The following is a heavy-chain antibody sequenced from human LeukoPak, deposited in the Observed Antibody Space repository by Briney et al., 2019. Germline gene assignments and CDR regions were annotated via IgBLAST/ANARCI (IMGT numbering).Heavy chain of an antibody. V-gene: IGHV4-39*01. CDR1: GGSISSSSDY. Sequence: SETLSLTCTVSGGSISSSSDYWAWIRQPPGKGLEWIGSIYYSGYTYYNPSVKSRVTISVDTSKNQFSLNLSSVTAADTAVYYCARGRGYNYDYISWGQGTLVTVSS. J-gene: IGHJ5*02. CDR3: ARGRGYNYDYIS. D-gene: IGHD5-18*01. CDR2: IYYSGYT.